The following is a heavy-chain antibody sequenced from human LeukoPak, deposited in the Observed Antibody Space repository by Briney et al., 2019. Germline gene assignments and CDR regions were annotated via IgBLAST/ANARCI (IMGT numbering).Heavy chain of an antibody. D-gene: IGHD1-26*01. Sequence: SETLSLTCTVAGGPISSDVHYWDWTRQAPGKGLEWIRSLLYNGNTWYNPSLESRFTISVDTSENQFSLRLTSVNAPDTALYFCTRRGSGNGGTYAGMDVWGQGTSVTVSS. J-gene: IGHJ6*02. CDR2: LLYNGNT. CDR3: TRRGSGNGGTYAGMDV. CDR1: GGPISSDVHY. V-gene: IGHV4-39*01.